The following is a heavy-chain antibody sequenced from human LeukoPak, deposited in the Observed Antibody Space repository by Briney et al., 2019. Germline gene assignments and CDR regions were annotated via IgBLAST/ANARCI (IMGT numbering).Heavy chain of an antibody. Sequence: SETLSLTCTVSGASISSSSYYWGWIRQPPGKGLEWIGSIYYSGSTYYNPSLKSRVTISVDTSKNQFSLKLSSVTAADMAVYYCSIIAAAGIHPDYWGQGTLVTVSS. CDR3: SIIAAAGIHPDY. J-gene: IGHJ4*02. CDR1: GASISSSSYY. V-gene: IGHV4-39*07. CDR2: IYYSGST. D-gene: IGHD6-13*01.